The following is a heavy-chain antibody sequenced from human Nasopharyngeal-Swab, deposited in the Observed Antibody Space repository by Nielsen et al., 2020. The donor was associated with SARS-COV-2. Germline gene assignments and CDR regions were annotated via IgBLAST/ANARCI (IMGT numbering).Heavy chain of an antibody. D-gene: IGHD3-16*01. CDR3: ARCMGCGGYYYYHYYMDV. Sequence: SVKVSCKASGGTFSSYAISWVRQAPGQGLEWMGGIIPIFGTANYAQKFQGRVTITADKSTSTAYMELSSLRSEDTAVYYCARCMGCGGYYYYHYYMDVWGKGTTVTVSS. J-gene: IGHJ6*03. CDR2: IIPIFGTA. CDR1: GGTFSSYA. V-gene: IGHV1-69*06.